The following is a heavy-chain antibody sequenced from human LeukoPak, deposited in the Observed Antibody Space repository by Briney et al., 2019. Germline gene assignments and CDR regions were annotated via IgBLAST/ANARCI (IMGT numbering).Heavy chain of an antibody. J-gene: IGHJ5*02. CDR3: ARDHMSGSYFGNNWFDP. CDR2: ISAYNGNT. CDR1: GYTFTSYG. V-gene: IGHV1-18*01. D-gene: IGHD1-26*01. Sequence: ASVKVSCKASGYTFTSYGISWVRQAPGQGLEWMGWISAYNGNTNYAQKLQGRVTMTTDTSTSTAYMELRSLRSDDTAVYYCARDHMSGSYFGNNWFDPWGQGTLVTVSS.